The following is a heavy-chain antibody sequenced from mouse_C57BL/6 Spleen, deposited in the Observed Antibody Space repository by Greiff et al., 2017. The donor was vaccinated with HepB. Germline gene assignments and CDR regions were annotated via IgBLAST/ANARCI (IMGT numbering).Heavy chain of an antibody. D-gene: IGHD2-4*01. CDR1: GYTFTSYW. CDR3: TRDYDGDYAVDY. CDR2: IYPGNSDT. Sequence: EVQLQQSGTVLARPGASVKMSCKTSGYTFTSYWMHWVKQRPGQGLEWIGAIYPGNSDTSYNQKFKGKAKLTAVTSASTAYMEPSSLTNEDPAVYYGTRDYDGDYAVDYWGQGTSVTVAA. J-gene: IGHJ4*01. V-gene: IGHV1-5*01.